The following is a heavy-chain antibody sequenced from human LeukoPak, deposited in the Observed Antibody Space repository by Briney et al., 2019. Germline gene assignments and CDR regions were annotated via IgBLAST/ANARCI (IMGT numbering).Heavy chain of an antibody. J-gene: IGHJ4*02. CDR1: GFTFDDYA. CDR2: ISWNSGSI. CDR3: AKAAHYDSSGYRGIDY. Sequence: GGSLRLSCAASGFTFDDYAMHWVRQAPGKGLEWVSGISWNSGSIGYADSVKGRFTISRDNAKNSLYLQMNSLRAEDMALYYCAKAAHYDSSGYRGIDYWGQGTLVTVSS. D-gene: IGHD3-22*01. V-gene: IGHV3-9*03.